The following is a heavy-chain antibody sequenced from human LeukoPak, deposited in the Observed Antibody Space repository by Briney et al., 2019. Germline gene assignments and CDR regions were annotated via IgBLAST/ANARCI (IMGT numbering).Heavy chain of an antibody. CDR2: ISGTAENT. Sequence: GGSLRLSCAASGFIFSSYPMSWVRQAPGKGLEWVSAISGTAENTYYADSVKGRFSISRDNSRNTVHLQMNSLRPEDTAVYYCTNQRGGFWGQGTLVTVSS. J-gene: IGHJ4*02. CDR3: TNQRGGF. CDR1: GFIFSSYP. V-gene: IGHV3-23*01. D-gene: IGHD3-10*01.